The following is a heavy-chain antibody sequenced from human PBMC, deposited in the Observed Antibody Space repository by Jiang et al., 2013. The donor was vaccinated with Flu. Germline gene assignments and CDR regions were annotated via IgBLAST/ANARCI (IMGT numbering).Heavy chain of an antibody. J-gene: IGHJ3*02. CDR1: GFTVSSNY. V-gene: IGHV3-66*01. CDR2: IYSGGST. Sequence: SGGGVVQPGRSLRLSCAASGFTVSSNYMSWVRQAPGKGLEWVSVIYSGGSTYYADSVKGRFTISRDNSKNTLYLQMNSLRAEDTAVYYCASITIFGVVIKEDAFDIWGQGTMVTVSS. CDR3: ASITIFGVVIKEDAFDI. D-gene: IGHD3-3*01.